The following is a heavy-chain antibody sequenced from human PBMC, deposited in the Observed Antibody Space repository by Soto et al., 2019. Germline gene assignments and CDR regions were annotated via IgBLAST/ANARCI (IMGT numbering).Heavy chain of an antibody. V-gene: IGHV4-30-4*02. D-gene: IGHD4-17*01. Sequence: SETLSLTCTVSVGSISSSDYYLSWIRQPPGKGLEWIGYIYSSWNTYYNPSLKSRLTISVDTSKNQFSLKLNSVTAEETALYYCARWLYAATVVSCYFAYWAQGTIVTVSS. J-gene: IGHJ4*02. CDR1: VGSISSSDYY. CDR3: ARWLYAATVVSCYFAY. CDR2: IYSSWNT.